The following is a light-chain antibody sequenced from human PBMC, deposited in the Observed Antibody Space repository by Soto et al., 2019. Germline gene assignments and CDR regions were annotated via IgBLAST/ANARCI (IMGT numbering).Light chain of an antibody. Sequence: QSVLTQPPSVSAAPGQKVTISCSGSSSNIGNNYVSWYQQLPGTAPKLLIYENNKRPSGIPDRFSGSKSGTSATLGITGLQTGDEADYYCGTWDSGLSAHYVFGTGTRSPS. V-gene: IGLV1-51*02. CDR1: SSNIGNNY. CDR2: ENN. CDR3: GTWDSGLSAHYV. J-gene: IGLJ1*01.